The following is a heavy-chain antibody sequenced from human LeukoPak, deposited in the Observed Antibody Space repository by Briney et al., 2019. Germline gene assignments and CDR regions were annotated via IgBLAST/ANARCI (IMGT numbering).Heavy chain of an antibody. CDR1: GGSISSSSYY. Sequence: SETLSLTCTVSGGSISSSSYYWGWIRQPPGKGLEWIGSIYYSGSTYYNPSLKSRVTISVDTSKNQFSLKLSSVTAADTAVYYCARLIVGIYCGSHSWYWGQGTLVTVSS. D-gene: IGHD2-21*01. J-gene: IGHJ4*02. CDR3: ARLIVGIYCGSHSWY. CDR2: IYYSGST. V-gene: IGHV4-39*01.